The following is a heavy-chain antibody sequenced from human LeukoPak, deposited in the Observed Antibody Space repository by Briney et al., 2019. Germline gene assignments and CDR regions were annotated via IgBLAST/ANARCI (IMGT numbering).Heavy chain of an antibody. Sequence: SETLSLTCTVSGGSISSGSYYWSWIRQPAGKGLEWIGRIYTSGSTNHNPSLKSRVTISVDTSKNQFSLKLSSVTAADTAVYYCARSGYSSSWAADYWGQGTLVTVSS. D-gene: IGHD6-6*01. J-gene: IGHJ4*02. V-gene: IGHV4-61*02. CDR2: IYTSGST. CDR3: ARSGYSSSWAADY. CDR1: GGSISSGSYY.